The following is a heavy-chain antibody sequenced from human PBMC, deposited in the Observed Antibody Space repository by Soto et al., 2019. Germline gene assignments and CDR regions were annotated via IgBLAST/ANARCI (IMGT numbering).Heavy chain of an antibody. CDR3: ARSRRGAYSSGWYSPSGYYNYGIDV. J-gene: IGHJ6*02. D-gene: IGHD6-19*01. CDR1: GYSFSSYW. V-gene: IGHV5-51*01. CDR2: IYPGDSDT. Sequence: GESLNISCKGSGYSFSSYWIGWVRQMPGKGLEWMGIIYPGDSDTRYSPSFQGQVTISADTSISTAYLQWTSLKASDTAMYYCARSRRGAYSSGWYSPSGYYNYGIDVWGQGTKVTVSS.